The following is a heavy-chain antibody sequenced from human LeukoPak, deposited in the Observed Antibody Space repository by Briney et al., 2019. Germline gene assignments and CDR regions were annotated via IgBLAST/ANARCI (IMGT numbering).Heavy chain of an antibody. CDR1: GGSFSGYY. CDR3: AVKDTARRPGRTFDI. D-gene: IGHD5-18*01. J-gene: IGHJ3*02. Sequence: PSATLSLTCAVYGGSFSGYYWSWIRQPPGKGLEWIGEINHSGSTNYIPPLRSRVTISVDTSKNQFSLKLSSVTAADTAVYYCAVKDTARRPGRTFDIWGQGTMVTVSP. CDR2: INHSGST. V-gene: IGHV4-34*01.